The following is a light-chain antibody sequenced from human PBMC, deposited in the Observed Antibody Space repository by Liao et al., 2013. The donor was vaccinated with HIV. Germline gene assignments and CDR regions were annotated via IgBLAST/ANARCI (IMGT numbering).Light chain of an antibody. CDR3: QSADSSATCPV. CDR1: NIGSES. J-gene: IGLJ3*02. V-gene: IGLV3-25*03. Sequence: SYVLSQPPSVSVAPGQTARITCGGDNIGSESVHWYQQRSGQAPVLVMYNDIDRPSGISGRFSGSSSGTTVTLTISGVQAEDEADYYCQSADSSATCPVFGGGTKLTVL. CDR2: NDI.